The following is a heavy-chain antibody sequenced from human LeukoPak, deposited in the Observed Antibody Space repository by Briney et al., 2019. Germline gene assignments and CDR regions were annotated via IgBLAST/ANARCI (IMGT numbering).Heavy chain of an antibody. CDR3: ARNMQFVQSLGGLDV. J-gene: IGHJ6*01. Sequence: GSSLRLFCAAWGFTFRFFALHGVRQSPGKRLEGVAVISYHGTNKYYADSVKGRFTISRDNSGNTLFLQMNSLRPEDSALYYCARNMQFVQSLGGLDVWGQGTTVTVSS. D-gene: IGHD2-8*01. CDR2: ISYHGTNK. CDR1: GFTFRFFA. V-gene: IGHV3-30-3*01.